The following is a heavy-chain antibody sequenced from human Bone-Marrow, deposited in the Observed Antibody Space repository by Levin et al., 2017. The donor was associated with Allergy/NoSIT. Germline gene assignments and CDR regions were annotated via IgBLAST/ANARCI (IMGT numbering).Heavy chain of an antibody. V-gene: IGHV3-30*18. CDR2: ISYDGSNK. D-gene: IGHD5-12*01. J-gene: IGHJ4*02. CDR3: AKDKSWLRYYFDY. CDR1: GFTFSSYG. Sequence: GGSLRLSCAASGFTFSSYGMHWVRQAPGKGLEWVAVISYDGSNKYYADSVKGRFTISRDNSKNTLYLQMNSLRAEDTAVYYCAKDKSWLRYYFDYWGQGTLVTVSS.